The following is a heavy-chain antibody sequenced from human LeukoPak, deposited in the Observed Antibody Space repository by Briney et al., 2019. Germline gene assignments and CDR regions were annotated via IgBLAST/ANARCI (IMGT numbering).Heavy chain of an antibody. CDR2: IKQAGSEK. J-gene: IGHJ4*02. CDR3: ARVRGDYYLDY. D-gene: IGHD2-21*01. V-gene: IGHV3-7*01. Sequence: GGSLRLSCAASGFTFDDYAMHWVRQAPGKGLEWVANIKQAGSEKYYVDSVKGRFTISRDNARNSLYLQMNSLRAEDTAVYYCARVRGDYYLDYWGQGTLVTVSS. CDR1: GFTFDDYA.